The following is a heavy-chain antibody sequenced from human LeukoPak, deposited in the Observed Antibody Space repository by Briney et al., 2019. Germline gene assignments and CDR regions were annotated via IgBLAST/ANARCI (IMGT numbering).Heavy chain of an antibody. V-gene: IGHV1-24*01. Sequence: ASVKVSCKVSGYTLTELSMHWVRQAPGKGLERMGGFDPEDGETIYAQKFQGRVTMTEDTSTDTAYMELSSLRSEDTAVYYCATGAAAGTWNYYYGMDVWGQGTTVTVSS. D-gene: IGHD6-13*01. CDR1: GYTLTELS. CDR2: FDPEDGET. CDR3: ATGAAAGTWNYYYGMDV. J-gene: IGHJ6*02.